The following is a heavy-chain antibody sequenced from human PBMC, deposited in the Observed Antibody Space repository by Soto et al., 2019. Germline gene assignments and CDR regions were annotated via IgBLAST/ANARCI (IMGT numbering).Heavy chain of an antibody. V-gene: IGHV3-30*18. CDR1: GFTFSSFG. J-gene: IGHJ4*01. Sequence: GGSLRLSCAASGFTFSSFGMHWVRQAPGKGLEWVTFITYDGNKRYYADSVKGRFTVSRDNSKNTLSLQMNSLRAEDSAIYYCAKDHVRRGSEHFDYWGHGTRVTVSS. CDR3: AKDHVRRGSEHFDY. CDR2: ITYDGNKR. D-gene: IGHD3-16*01.